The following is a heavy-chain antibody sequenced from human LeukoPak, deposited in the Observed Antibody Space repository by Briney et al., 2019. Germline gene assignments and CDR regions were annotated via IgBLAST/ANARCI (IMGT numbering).Heavy chain of an antibody. D-gene: IGHD3-9*01. J-gene: IGHJ5*02. CDR1: GGSISSSSYY. CDR3: ARHGRYYDILTGYYYWFDP. Sequence: SETLSLTCTVSGGSISSSSYYWGWLRQPPGKGLEWIGSIYYSGSTSYNPSLKSRVTISVDASKNQFSLKLSSVTAADTAVYFCARHGRYYDILTGYYYWFDPWGQGTLVTVSS. V-gene: IGHV4-39*01. CDR2: IYYSGST.